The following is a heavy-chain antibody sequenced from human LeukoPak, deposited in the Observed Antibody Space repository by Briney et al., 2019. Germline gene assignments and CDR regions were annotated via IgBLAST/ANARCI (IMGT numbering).Heavy chain of an antibody. D-gene: IGHD3-9*01. CDR1: GFTFDDYA. CDR3: AKASYYDILTGYYYFDY. J-gene: IGHJ4*02. Sequence: GRSLRLSCAASGFTFDDYAMHWVRQAPGKGLEWVSGISWNSGSIGYADSVKGRFTISRDNAKNSLYLQMNSLTAEDMALYYCAKASYYDILTGYYYFDYWGQGTLVTVSS. V-gene: IGHV3-9*03. CDR2: ISWNSGSI.